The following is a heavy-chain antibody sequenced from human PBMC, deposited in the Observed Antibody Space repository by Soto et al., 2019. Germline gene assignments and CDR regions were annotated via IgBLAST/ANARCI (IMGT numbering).Heavy chain of an antibody. Sequence: SQTLSLTRAISGDSVSSNSAAWNWIRQSPSRGLEWLGRTYYRSKWYNDYAVSVKSRITINPDTSKNQFSLQLNSVTPEDTAVYYCAKSQLWFGEPMRWFDPWGQGTLVTVSS. CDR3: AKSQLWFGEPMRWFDP. V-gene: IGHV6-1*01. CDR2: TYYRSKWYN. CDR1: GDSVSSNSAA. D-gene: IGHD3-10*01. J-gene: IGHJ5*02.